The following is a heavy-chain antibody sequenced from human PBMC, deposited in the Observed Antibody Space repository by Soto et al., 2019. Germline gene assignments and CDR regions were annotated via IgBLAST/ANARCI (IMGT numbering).Heavy chain of an antibody. CDR3: ARDLMPNDRGLGDLAD. Sequence: PGGSLRLPCAASGFTFNKYSKNWVRQARGTGLEWGSSITSSNGDQYYADSVKGRFTISRDNTKNSLSLQLNSLRDEDTAVYYCARDLMPNDRGLGDLADWGRGTLVAVS. D-gene: IGHD3-10*02. J-gene: IGHJ4*02. CDR2: ITSSNGDQ. V-gene: IGHV3-21*06. CDR1: GFTFNKYS.